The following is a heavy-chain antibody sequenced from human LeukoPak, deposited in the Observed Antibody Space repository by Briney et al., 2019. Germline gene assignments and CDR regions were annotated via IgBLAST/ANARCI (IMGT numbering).Heavy chain of an antibody. CDR1: GGSISSYY. Sequence: PSETLSLTCTVSGGSISSYYWSWIRQPPGKGLEWIGYIYYSGSTNYNPSLKSRVTMSVDTSKNQFSLKLSSVTAADTAVYYCARGIFGMRGYYYYYYMDVWGKGTTVTVSS. V-gene: IGHV4-59*12. CDR2: IYYSGST. J-gene: IGHJ6*03. D-gene: IGHD3-3*01. CDR3: ARGIFGMRGYYYYYYMDV.